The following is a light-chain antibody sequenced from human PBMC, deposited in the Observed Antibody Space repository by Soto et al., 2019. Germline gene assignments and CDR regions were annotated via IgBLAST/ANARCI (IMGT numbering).Light chain of an antibody. CDR2: GAS. CDR1: QSVRSSY. Sequence: DTVLTQSPGTLSLSPGERATLSCRASQSVRSSYLAWYQQKPGQAPRLLIYGASSRATGIPDRFSGSGSGTDFTLTISRLEPEDFAVYYCQQYNNWPLITFGQGTRLEIK. V-gene: IGKV3-20*01. J-gene: IGKJ5*01. CDR3: QQYNNWPLIT.